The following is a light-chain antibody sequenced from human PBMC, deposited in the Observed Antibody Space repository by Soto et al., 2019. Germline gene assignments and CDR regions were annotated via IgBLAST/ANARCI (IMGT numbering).Light chain of an antibody. Sequence: EVVMTQSPATLSVSPGECVTHSCRASQGIGDTLAWYQHKPGQTPRLLIYGASSRATGIPDRFSGSGSGTDFTLTISRLEPEDFAVYYCQQYGSSPPTWTFGQGTKVDIK. CDR2: GAS. J-gene: IGKJ1*01. CDR3: QQYGSSPPTWT. V-gene: IGKV3-20*01. CDR1: QGIGDT.